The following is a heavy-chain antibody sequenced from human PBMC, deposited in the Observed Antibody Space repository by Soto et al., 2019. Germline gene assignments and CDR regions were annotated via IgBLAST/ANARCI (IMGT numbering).Heavy chain of an antibody. CDR3: AHRLPGPSGYDV. CDR1: GFSLTSGVVG. V-gene: IGHV2-5*01. J-gene: IGHJ6*02. Sequence: QITLKESGPTLVKPTQTLTLTCTFSGFSLTSGVVGVGWIRQPPGEALEWLALIYWNDEQYYTPSLRNRLTITRDTSKSQVVLTMTNMDPVDTATYYCAHRLPGPSGYDVWGQGTTVTVSS. CDR2: IYWNDEQ. D-gene: IGHD6-13*01.